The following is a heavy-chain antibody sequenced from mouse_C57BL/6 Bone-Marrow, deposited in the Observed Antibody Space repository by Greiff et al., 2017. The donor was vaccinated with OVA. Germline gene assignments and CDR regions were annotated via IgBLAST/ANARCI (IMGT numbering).Heavy chain of an antibody. D-gene: IGHD3-2*02. CDR3: ARGAAQATLDY. V-gene: IGHV1-22*01. CDR1: GYTFTDYN. Sequence: VQLQQSGPELVKPGASVKMSCKASGYTFTDYNMHWVKQSHGKSLEWIGYINPNNGGTSYNQKFKGKATLTVNKSSSPAYMELRSLTSEDSAVYYCARGAAQATLDYWGQGTTLTVSS. J-gene: IGHJ2*01. CDR2: INPNNGGT.